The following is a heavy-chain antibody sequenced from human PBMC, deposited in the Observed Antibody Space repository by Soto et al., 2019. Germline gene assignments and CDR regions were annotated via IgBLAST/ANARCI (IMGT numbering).Heavy chain of an antibody. V-gene: IGHV3-23*01. J-gene: IGHJ6*02. CDR1: GYTFRSYA. Sequence: EVQLLESGGGLVQPGGSLRLSCAASGYTFRSYAMSWVRQAPGKGLEWVSAISGSGGSAYDADSVKGRFTIPRDSAKNTLYLHMHSLRAADTAVYYCSRAYTPPLYYYMWAGYSDPLNYYDYYGMDVWGQGTTVTVSS. CDR3: SRAYTPPLYYYMWAGYSDPLNYYDYYGMDV. CDR2: ISGSGGSA. D-gene: IGHD3-9*01.